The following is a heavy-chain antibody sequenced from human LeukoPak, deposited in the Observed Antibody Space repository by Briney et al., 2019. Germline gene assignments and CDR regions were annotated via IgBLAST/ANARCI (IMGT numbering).Heavy chain of an antibody. CDR2: IYYSGST. D-gene: IGHD3-10*01. V-gene: IGHV4-59*12. CDR1: GGSISSYY. Sequence: SETLSLTCTVSGGSISSYYWSWIRQPPGKGLEWIGYIYYSGSTNYNPSLRSRVTISVDTSKNQFSLKLSSVTAADTAVYYCARDRHYGSASDAFDIWGQGTMVTVSS. J-gene: IGHJ3*02. CDR3: ARDRHYGSASDAFDI.